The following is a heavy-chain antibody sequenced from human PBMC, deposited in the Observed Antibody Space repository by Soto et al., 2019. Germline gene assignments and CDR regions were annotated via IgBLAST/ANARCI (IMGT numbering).Heavy chain of an antibody. V-gene: IGHV4-39*01. CDR3: ARHGPLLMDY. Sequence: QLQLQESGPGLVKPSETLSLTCTVSGGSISSSSYYWGWIRQPPGKGLEWIGSIYYSGSTYYNPSLKSRVTISVDTSKNPISLQVGSVTAADTAVYYCARHGPLLMDYWGQGTLVTVYS. D-gene: IGHD2-8*01. CDR2: IYYSGST. CDR1: GGSISSSSYY. J-gene: IGHJ4*02.